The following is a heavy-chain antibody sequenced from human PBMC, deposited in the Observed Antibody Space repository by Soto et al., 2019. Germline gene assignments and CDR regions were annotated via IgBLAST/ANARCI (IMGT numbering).Heavy chain of an antibody. CDR1: GFTFGDYA. V-gene: IGHV3-49*03. Sequence: QPGGSLRLSCTASGFTFGDYAMSWFRQAPGKGLKWVGFIRSKAYGGTTEYAASVKGRFTISRDDSKSIAYLQMNSLKTEDTAVYYCTRAPSSTRPMSYYYYYMDVWGKGTTVTVSS. J-gene: IGHJ6*03. CDR3: TRAPSSTRPMSYYYYYMDV. CDR2: IRSKAYGGTT. D-gene: IGHD2-2*01.